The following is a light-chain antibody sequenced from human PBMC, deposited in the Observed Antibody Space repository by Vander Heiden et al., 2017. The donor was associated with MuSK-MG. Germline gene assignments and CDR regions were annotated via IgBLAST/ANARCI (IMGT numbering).Light chain of an antibody. V-gene: IGKV1-39*01. Sequence: MTPSPSSLSDSVRASGTLTCRSTQDLNNFLNWYQMKPGQAPRLLIFATSILQSGVPPRFTGGHSGSEFTLTISHLQPEDFATYYCQQSYSPPLTFGGGT. CDR1: QDLNNF. J-gene: IGKJ4*01. CDR3: QQSYSPPLT. CDR2: ATS.